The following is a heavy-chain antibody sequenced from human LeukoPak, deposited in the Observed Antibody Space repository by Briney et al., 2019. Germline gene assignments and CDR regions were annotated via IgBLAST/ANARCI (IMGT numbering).Heavy chain of an antibody. J-gene: IGHJ4*02. Sequence: SETLSLTCTVSGGSISSYYWSWIRQPAGRGLEWIGRIYTSGSTNYNPSLKSRVTMSVDTSKNQFSLKLSSVTAADTAVYYCAGGGSYYDSSGYYYFDYWGQGTLVTVSS. D-gene: IGHD3-22*01. CDR2: IYTSGST. V-gene: IGHV4-4*07. CDR1: GGSISSYY. CDR3: AGGGSYYDSSGYYYFDY.